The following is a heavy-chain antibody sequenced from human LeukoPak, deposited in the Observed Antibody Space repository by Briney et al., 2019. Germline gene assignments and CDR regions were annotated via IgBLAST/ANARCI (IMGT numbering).Heavy chain of an antibody. J-gene: IGHJ5*02. D-gene: IGHD5-12*01. Sequence: SETLSLTCTVSGASISSGDYYWSWIRQPPGKGLEWIGYIYHTGSIYYNPSLRSRVSTSLDTSKNQFSLNLSSVTAADTAVYYCARGGYIVNWFDPWGQGILVTVSS. CDR1: GASISSGDYY. CDR3: ARGGYIVNWFDP. V-gene: IGHV4-30-4*01. CDR2: IYHTGSI.